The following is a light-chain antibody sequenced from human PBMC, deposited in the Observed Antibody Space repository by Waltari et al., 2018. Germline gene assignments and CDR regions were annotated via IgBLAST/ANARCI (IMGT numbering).Light chain of an antibody. J-gene: IGLJ2*01. CDR2: YDT. CDR1: NIGSIN. CDR3: QVWDTSTDQVI. Sequence: SYVLTQPPSVSVAPGQTARITCGGNNIGSINVYWYQQRPGQAPMLVIYYDTDRPSGIPERFSGSNSGNTATLIISRVEAGDEADYHCQVWDTSTDQVIFGGGTKLTVL. V-gene: IGLV3-21*01.